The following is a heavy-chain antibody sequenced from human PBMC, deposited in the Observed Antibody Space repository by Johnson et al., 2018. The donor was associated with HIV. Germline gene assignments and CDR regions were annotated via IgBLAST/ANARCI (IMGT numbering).Heavy chain of an antibody. D-gene: IGHD1-26*01. CDR2: ISYDGSNK. CDR1: GFTFSSYA. J-gene: IGHJ3*02. CDR3: ARGGGSYDAGDAFDT. V-gene: IGHV3-30*14. Sequence: QVQLVESGGGVVQPGRSLRLSCAASGFTFSSYAMHWVRQAPGKGLEWVAVISYDGSNKYYADSVKGRLTISRDNSKNTLYLQMNSLRAEDTAVYYCARGGGSYDAGDAFDTWGQGTMVTVSS.